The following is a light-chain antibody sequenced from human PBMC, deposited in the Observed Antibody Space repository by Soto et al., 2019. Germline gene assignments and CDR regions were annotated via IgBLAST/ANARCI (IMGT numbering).Light chain of an antibody. CDR1: QSVSSN. CDR3: QQYSSWPPIT. CDR2: GAA. J-gene: IGKJ2*01. V-gene: IGKV3-15*01. Sequence: EIVMTQSTATLSVSPGERATLSCRASQSVSSNLAWYQQKPGQAPRLLIYGAATRATGIPARFSGSGSGTDFPLTISSLQSEYFAVYYCQQYSSWPPITFGQGTKVDIK.